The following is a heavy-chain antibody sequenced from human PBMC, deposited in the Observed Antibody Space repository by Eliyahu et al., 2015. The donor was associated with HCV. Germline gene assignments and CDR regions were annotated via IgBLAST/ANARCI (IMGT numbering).Heavy chain of an antibody. CDR3: ARSGSYYYYYYGMDV. CDR1: GGSISSYY. D-gene: IGHD3-10*01. CDR2: IYTSGST. J-gene: IGHJ6*02. V-gene: IGHV4-4*07. Sequence: QVQLQESGPGLVKPSETLSLTCTVSGGSISSYYWXWIRQPAGKGLEWIGRIYTSGSTNYNPPLKSRVTMSVDTSKNQFSLKLSSVTAADTAVYYCARSGSYYYYYYGMDVWGQGTTVTVSS.